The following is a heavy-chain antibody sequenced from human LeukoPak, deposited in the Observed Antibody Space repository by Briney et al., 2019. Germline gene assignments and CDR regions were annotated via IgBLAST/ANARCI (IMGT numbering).Heavy chain of an antibody. CDR3: ARVAGNYYYYMDV. J-gene: IGHJ6*03. V-gene: IGHV1-2*02. CDR2: INPNSGGT. D-gene: IGHD6-13*01. Sequence: GASVKVSCKASGYTFTGYYMHWVRQAPGQGLEWMGWINPNSGGTNYAQKFQGRVTMTRDTSISTAYMELSRLRSDDTAVYYCARVAGNYYYYMDVWGKGTTVTVSS. CDR1: GYTFTGYY.